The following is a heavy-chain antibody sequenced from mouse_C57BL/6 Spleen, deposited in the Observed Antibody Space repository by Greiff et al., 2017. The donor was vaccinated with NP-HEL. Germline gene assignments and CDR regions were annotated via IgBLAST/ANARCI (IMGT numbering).Heavy chain of an antibody. Sequence: EVQLQQSGTVLARPGASVKMSCKPSGYTFTSYWMHWVKQRPGQGLEWIGAIYPGNSDTSYNQKFKGKAKLTAVTSASTAYMELSSLTNEDSAVYYCTGDYYGSSYFDYWGQGTTLTVSS. D-gene: IGHD1-1*01. CDR2: IYPGNSDT. CDR1: GYTFTSYW. J-gene: IGHJ2*01. CDR3: TGDYYGSSYFDY. V-gene: IGHV1-5*01.